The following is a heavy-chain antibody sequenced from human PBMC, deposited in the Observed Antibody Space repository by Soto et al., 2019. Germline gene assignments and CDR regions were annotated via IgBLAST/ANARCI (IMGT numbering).Heavy chain of an antibody. D-gene: IGHD3-22*01. CDR3: AKDNYYDSSGSFDY. Sequence: SLRLSCAASGFTFDDDAMHWVRQAPGKGLEWVSGISWNSGSIGYADSVKGRFTISRDNAKNSLYLQMNSLRAEDTALYYCAKDNYYDSSGSFDYWGQGTLVTVSS. CDR2: ISWNSGSI. CDR1: GFTFDDDA. V-gene: IGHV3-9*01. J-gene: IGHJ4*02.